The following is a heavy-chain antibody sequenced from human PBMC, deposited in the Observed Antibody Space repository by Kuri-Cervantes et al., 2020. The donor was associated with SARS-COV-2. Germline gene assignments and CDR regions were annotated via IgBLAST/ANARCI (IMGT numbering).Heavy chain of an antibody. J-gene: IGHJ5*02. CDR3: ARHVGYCSSTSCRQGIWFDP. D-gene: IGHD2-2*01. Sequence: ESLKISCAVSGYSISSGYYWGWIRQPPGKGLEWIGSIYHSGSTYYNPSLKSRVTISVDTSKNQFSLKLSSVTAADTAVYYCARHVGYCSSTSCRQGIWFDPWGQGTLVTVS. V-gene: IGHV4-38-2*01. CDR1: GYSISSGYY. CDR2: IYHSGST.